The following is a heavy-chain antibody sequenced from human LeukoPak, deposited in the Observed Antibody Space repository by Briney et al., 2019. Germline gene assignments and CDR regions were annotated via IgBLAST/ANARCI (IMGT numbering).Heavy chain of an antibody. V-gene: IGHV4-34*01. CDR2: INHSGST. Sequence: SETLSLTCAVYGGSFSGYYWSCIRQPPGKGLEWIGEINHSGSTNYNPSLKSRVTISVDTSKNQFSLKLSSVTAADTAVYYCARETNHGDFFFDYWGQGTLVTVSS. CDR1: GGSFSGYY. CDR3: ARETNHGDFFFDY. J-gene: IGHJ4*02. D-gene: IGHD4-17*01.